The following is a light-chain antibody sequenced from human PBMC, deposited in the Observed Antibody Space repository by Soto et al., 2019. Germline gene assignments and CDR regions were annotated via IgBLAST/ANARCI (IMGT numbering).Light chain of an antibody. CDR1: QSVSSY. V-gene: IGKV3-11*01. CDR3: QQRSNWPPVT. J-gene: IGKJ3*01. Sequence: EIVLTQSPATLSLSPGERATLSCRASQSVSSYLAWYQQKPGQAPRLLIYDASNRATGIPARFSGSGSGTDFNLTISSLEPEDFAVYYCQQRSNWPPVTFAPGTKVDIK. CDR2: DAS.